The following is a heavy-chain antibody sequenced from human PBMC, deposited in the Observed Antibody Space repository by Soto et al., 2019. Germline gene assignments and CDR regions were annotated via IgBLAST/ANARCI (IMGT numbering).Heavy chain of an antibody. Sequence: QVQLVESGGGVVQPGRSLRLSCAASGSTFSSYGMHWVRQAPGKGLEWVAAISYAGSNKNYADSVKGRFTISRDNSKNTLYLQMDSLRDEDTAVYYCAKDTYYHDGSGYYVFDYWGQGTLVTVSS. D-gene: IGHD3-22*01. CDR1: GSTFSSYG. CDR2: ISYAGSNK. V-gene: IGHV3-30*18. CDR3: AKDTYYHDGSGYYVFDY. J-gene: IGHJ4*02.